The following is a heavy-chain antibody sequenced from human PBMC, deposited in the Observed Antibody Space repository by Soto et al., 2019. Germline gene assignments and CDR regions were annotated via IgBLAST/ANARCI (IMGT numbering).Heavy chain of an antibody. J-gene: IGHJ6*02. CDR3: ARDLYYGMDV. V-gene: IGHV4-59*01. CDR1: GGSISSYY. CDR2: IYYSGST. Sequence: QVQLQESGPGLVKPSETLSLTCTVSGGSISSYYWSWIRQPPGKGLEWIGYIYYSGSTNYNPSLKSRVTISVDTSKNQFSLKLSSVTAADTAVYYCARDLYYGMDVWGQGTTVTVSS.